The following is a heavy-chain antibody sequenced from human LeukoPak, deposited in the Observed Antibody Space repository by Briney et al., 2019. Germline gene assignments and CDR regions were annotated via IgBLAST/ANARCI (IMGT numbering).Heavy chain of an antibody. V-gene: IGHV1-2*02. J-gene: IGHJ6*02. D-gene: IGHD3-3*01. Sequence: ASVKVSCKASGYTFTGYYMHWVRQAPGQGLEWMGWINPNSGGTNYAQKFQGRVTMTRDTSISTAYMELSRLRSDDTAVYYCARKGFDYDFWSGLKAGNYGMDVWGQGTTVTVSS. CDR2: INPNSGGT. CDR1: GYTFTGYY. CDR3: ARKGFDYDFWSGLKAGNYGMDV.